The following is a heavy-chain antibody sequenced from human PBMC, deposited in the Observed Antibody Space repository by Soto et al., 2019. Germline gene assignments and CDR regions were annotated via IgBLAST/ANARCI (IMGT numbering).Heavy chain of an antibody. CDR2: ISYDGSNK. CDR3: AKDEITIVRGNLNRGFDY. CDR1: GFTFSSYG. D-gene: IGHD3-10*01. V-gene: IGHV3-30*18. J-gene: IGHJ4*02. Sequence: PGGSLRLSCAASGFTFSSYGMHWVRQAPGKGLEWVAVISYDGSNKYYADSVKGRFTISRDNSKNTLYLQMNSLRAEDTAVYYCAKDEITIVRGNLNRGFDYWGQGTLVTVSS.